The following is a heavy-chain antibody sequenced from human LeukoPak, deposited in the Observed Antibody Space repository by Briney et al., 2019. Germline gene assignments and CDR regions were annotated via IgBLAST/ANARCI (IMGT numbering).Heavy chain of an antibody. CDR2: INPSGGST. D-gene: IGHD4-17*01. J-gene: IGHJ5*02. V-gene: IGHV1-46*01. CDR3: ARRIGYGDYISNWHDP. CDR1: GYTFSKYF. Sequence: ASVKVSCKASGYTFSKYFMHWVRQAPGQGLEWMGIINPSGGSTGYAQKFQGRVTMTRATSTSTVYMELSSLRSEDTAVYYCARRIGYGDYISNWHDPWGQGTLVTVSS.